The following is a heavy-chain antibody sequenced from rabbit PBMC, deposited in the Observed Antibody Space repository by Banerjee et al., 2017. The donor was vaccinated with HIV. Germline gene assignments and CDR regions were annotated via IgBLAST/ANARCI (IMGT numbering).Heavy chain of an antibody. Sequence: QSLEESGGGLVQPEGSLTLSCKASGFDLTTYYMNWVRQAPGKGLEWIGSIYGDKGRPYYASWVSGRFTISSDNAQNTVDLQMNSLTAVDRATYFCARTTYAATNNLWGQGTL. D-gene: IGHD4-2*01. CDR1: GFDLTTYY. CDR2: IYGDKGRP. CDR3: ARTTYAATNNL. V-gene: IGHV1S7*01. J-gene: IGHJ4*01.